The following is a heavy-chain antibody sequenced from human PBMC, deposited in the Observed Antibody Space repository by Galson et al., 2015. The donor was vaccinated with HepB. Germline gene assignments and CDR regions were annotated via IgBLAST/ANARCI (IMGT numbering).Heavy chain of an antibody. CDR2: IYSGGST. J-gene: IGHJ6*03. Sequence: SLRLSCAASGFTVSSNYMSWVRQAPGKGLEWVSAIYSGGSTYYADSVKGRFTISRDNAKNTLYLQMNSLRAEDTAVYYCARGLRIPGRSDYYMDVWGKGTTVTVSS. V-gene: IGHV3-53*01. CDR3: ARGLRIPGRSDYYMDV. D-gene: IGHD2-15*01. CDR1: GFTVSSNY.